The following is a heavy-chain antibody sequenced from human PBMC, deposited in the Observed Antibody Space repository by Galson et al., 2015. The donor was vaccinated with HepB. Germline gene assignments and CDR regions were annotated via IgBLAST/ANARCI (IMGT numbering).Heavy chain of an antibody. CDR2: ISGSGGST. D-gene: IGHD3-3*01. V-gene: IGHV3-23*01. CDR3: AKTPQGYDFWSGYLDY. CDR1: GFTFSSYA. Sequence: LRLSCAASGFTFSSYAMSWVRQAPGKGLEWVSAISGSGGSTYYADSVKGRFTISRDNSKNTLYLQMNSLRAEDTAVYYCAKTPQGYDFWSGYLDYWGQGTLVTVSS. J-gene: IGHJ4*02.